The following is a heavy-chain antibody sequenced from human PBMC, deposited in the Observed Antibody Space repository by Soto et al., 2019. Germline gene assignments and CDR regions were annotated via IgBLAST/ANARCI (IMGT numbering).Heavy chain of an antibody. Sequence: EVHLLESGGGLVQPGGSLRLSCAASGFSFSNYGMTWVRQAPGKGLEWVSSVSADGQTTYYAESVRGRFTISRDSSKCTLYLQMDSLRADDTAVYYCAKEASVPSLGEFWYFDLWGRGTHVTVSS. D-gene: IGHD3-10*01. J-gene: IGHJ2*01. V-gene: IGHV3-23*01. CDR1: GFSFSNYG. CDR2: VSADGQTT. CDR3: AKEASVPSLGEFWYFDL.